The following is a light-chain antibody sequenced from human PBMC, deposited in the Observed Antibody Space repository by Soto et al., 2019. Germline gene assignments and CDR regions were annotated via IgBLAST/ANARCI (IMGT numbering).Light chain of an antibody. CDR3: YSYTSSSTWV. CDR1: SNDVGGYNY. Sequence: QSVLTQPASVSGSPGQSIAISCTGTSNDVGGYNYVSWYQQHPGKAPKLIIYEVSYRPSGVSNRFSGSKSDNTASLTISGLQAEDEADYYCYSYTSSSTWVFGGGTQLPVL. V-gene: IGLV2-14*01. J-gene: IGLJ3*02. CDR2: EVS.